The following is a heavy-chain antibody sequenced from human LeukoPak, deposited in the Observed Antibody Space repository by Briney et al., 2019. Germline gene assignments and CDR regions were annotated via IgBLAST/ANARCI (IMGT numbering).Heavy chain of an antibody. V-gene: IGHV4-61*02. CDR3: ARGTGSSGWVIDAFDI. CDR1: GGSISSGSYY. J-gene: IGHJ3*02. CDR2: IYTSGST. D-gene: IGHD6-19*01. Sequence: PSQTLSLTCTVSGGSISSGSYYWSWIRQPAGKGLEWIGRIYTSGSTNYNPSLKSRVTISVDTSKNQFSLKLSSVAAADTAVYYCARGTGSSGWVIDAFDIWGQGTMVTVSS.